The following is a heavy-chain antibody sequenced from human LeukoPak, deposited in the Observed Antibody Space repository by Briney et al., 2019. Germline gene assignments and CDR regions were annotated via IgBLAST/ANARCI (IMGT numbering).Heavy chain of an antibody. CDR2: IYYSGST. Sequence: SETLSLTCTVSGGSISSSSYYWGWIRQPPGKGLEWIGSIYYSGSTYYNPSLKSRATISVDTSKNQFSLKLSSVTAADTAVYYCASSGWYQYYFDYWGQGTLVTVSS. D-gene: IGHD6-19*01. V-gene: IGHV4-39*07. CDR3: ASSGWYQYYFDY. J-gene: IGHJ4*02. CDR1: GGSISSSSYY.